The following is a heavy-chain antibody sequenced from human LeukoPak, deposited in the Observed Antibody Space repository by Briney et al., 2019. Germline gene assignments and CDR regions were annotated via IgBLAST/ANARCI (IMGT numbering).Heavy chain of an antibody. V-gene: IGHV3-9*01. CDR3: AKLERPSTPDYYYYGMDV. Sequence: PGRSLILSCAASGFTFDDYAMHWVRPAPGKGLEWVSGISWNSGSIGYADSVKGRFTISRDNAKNSLYLQMNSLRAEDTALYYCAKLERPSTPDYYYYGMDVWGQGTTVTVSS. CDR2: ISWNSGSI. J-gene: IGHJ6*02. D-gene: IGHD5-24*01. CDR1: GFTFDDYA.